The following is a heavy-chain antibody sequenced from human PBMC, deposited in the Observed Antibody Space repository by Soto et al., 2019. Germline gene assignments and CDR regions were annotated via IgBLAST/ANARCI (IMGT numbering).Heavy chain of an antibody. J-gene: IGHJ4*02. CDR1: GFTFSHYA. CDR3: AKDGSHKFAY. Sequence: QVQLVESGGGVVQPGRSLRLSCAASGFTFSHYAMHCVRQAPGKGLEWVALMSYDGSNEDYADSVKCRFTISRDNSMNTLYLQMNSLKAEDTAVYYCAKDGSHKFAYWGQGTLVTVSS. V-gene: IGHV3-30*18. CDR2: MSYDGSNE.